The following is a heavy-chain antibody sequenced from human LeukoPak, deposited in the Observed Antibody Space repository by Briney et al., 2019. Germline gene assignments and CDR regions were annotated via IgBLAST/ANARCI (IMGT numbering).Heavy chain of an antibody. CDR2: IYYSGST. Sequence: SETLSLTCTVSGDSINGFYWSWIRQPPGKGLEWIGYIYYSGSTNYNPSLKSRVTISVDTSKNQFSLKLSSVTAADTAVYYCASGVGYNYYYWGQGTLVTVSS. J-gene: IGHJ4*02. CDR3: ASGVGYNYYY. D-gene: IGHD5-24*01. V-gene: IGHV4-59*01. CDR1: GDSINGFY.